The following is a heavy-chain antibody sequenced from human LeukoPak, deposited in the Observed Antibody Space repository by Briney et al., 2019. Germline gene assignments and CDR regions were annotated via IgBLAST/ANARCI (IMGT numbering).Heavy chain of an antibody. CDR2: ISSSSSYI. D-gene: IGHD5-12*01. Sequence: GGSLRLSCAASGFTFSSYSMNWVRQAPGKGLEWVSSISSSSSYIYYADSVKGRFTISRDNAKNSLYLQMNSLRAEDTAVYYCARDGSGYSGYGYFDYWGQGTLVTASS. V-gene: IGHV3-21*01. CDR3: ARDGSGYSGYGYFDY. J-gene: IGHJ4*02. CDR1: GFTFSSYS.